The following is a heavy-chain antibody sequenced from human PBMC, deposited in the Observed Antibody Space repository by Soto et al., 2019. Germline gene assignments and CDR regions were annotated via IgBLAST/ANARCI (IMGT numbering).Heavy chain of an antibody. CDR1: GYTFTSHG. J-gene: IGHJ5*02. V-gene: IGHV1-18*04. Sequence: QVQLVQSGAEVKKPGASVKVSCKASGYTFTSHGVTWVRQAPGQGLEWMGWISANNGNTEYAQKFQGRVTMTRDTSTSTAYMELRSLRSDDTAVYYCARDSPLASRDWFDPWGQGTQVTVSS. CDR3: ARDSPLASRDWFDP. CDR2: ISANNGNT.